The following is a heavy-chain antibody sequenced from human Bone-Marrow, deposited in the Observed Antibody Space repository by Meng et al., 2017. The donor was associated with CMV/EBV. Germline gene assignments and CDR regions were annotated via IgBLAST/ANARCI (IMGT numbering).Heavy chain of an antibody. CDR2: ISSSSSTI. Sequence: GGSLRLSCAASGFTFSSYSMNWVRQAPGKGLEWVSYISSSSSTIYYADSVKGRFTISRDNAKNSLYLQMNSLRAEDTAVYYCAGQDIVVVPAAIRHYYYYGKYVWDQATTATVSS. J-gene: IGHJ6*02. CDR1: GFTFSSYS. CDR3: AGQDIVVVPAAIRHYYYYGKYV. D-gene: IGHD2-2*01. V-gene: IGHV3-48*04.